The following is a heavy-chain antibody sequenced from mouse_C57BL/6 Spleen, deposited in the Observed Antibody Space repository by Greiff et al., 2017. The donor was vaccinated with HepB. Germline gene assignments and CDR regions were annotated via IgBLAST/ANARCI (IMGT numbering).Heavy chain of an antibody. CDR3: ARGDTTVAGLFDY. CDR2: ISGGGGNT. V-gene: IGHV5-9*01. CDR1: GFTFSSYT. Sequence: DVKLVESGGALVKPGGSLKLSCAASGFTFSSYTMSWVRQTPEKRLEWVATISGGGGNTYYPDSVKGRFTISRDNAKNTLYLQMSSLRSEDTALYYCARGDTTVAGLFDYWGQGTTLTVSS. D-gene: IGHD1-1*01. J-gene: IGHJ2*01.